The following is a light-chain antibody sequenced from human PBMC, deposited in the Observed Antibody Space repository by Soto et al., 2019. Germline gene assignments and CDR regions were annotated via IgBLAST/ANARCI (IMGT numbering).Light chain of an antibody. Sequence: QSVLTQPASVSGSPGQSITISCTGTSSDVGGYNYGSWYQQHPGKAPKLMIYDVSHRPSGVSNRFSGSQSGNTASLTISGLQAEDEADYYCSSYTSSSTPLYVFGTGTKLTV. J-gene: IGLJ1*01. CDR1: SSDVGGYNY. CDR3: SSYTSSSTPLYV. CDR2: DVS. V-gene: IGLV2-14*01.